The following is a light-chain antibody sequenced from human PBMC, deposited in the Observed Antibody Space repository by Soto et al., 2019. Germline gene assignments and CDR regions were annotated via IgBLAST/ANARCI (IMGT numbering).Light chain of an antibody. Sequence: ENVLTQSPGTLSLSPGERATLSCRASQSVRSDYLAWYQQKPGQPPRLLIYGASGRAKGIADRFSGSGSGTDFTLTISRLEHEDFVVYYCQQYGSSPWTFGQGTRVEIK. V-gene: IGKV3-20*01. CDR1: QSVRSDY. CDR2: GAS. J-gene: IGKJ1*01. CDR3: QQYGSSPWT.